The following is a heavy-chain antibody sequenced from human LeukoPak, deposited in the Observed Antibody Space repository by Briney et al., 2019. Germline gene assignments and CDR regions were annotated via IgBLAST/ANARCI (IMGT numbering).Heavy chain of an antibody. J-gene: IGHJ4*02. CDR3: AREACSDGVCYFEY. CDR2: ISAYNGDT. D-gene: IGHD2-8*01. Sequence: ASVKVSCKASGYTFTSYGISWVRQAPGEGLEWMGWISAYNGDTKYPQKFQGRVTMTTDTSATTVYMELGSLRFDDAAVYYCAREACSDGVCYFEYWGQGTLVTVSS. CDR1: GYTFTSYG. V-gene: IGHV1-18*01.